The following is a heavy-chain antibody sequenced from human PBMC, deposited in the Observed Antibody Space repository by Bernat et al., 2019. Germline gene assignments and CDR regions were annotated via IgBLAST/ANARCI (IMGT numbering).Heavy chain of an antibody. J-gene: IGHJ4*02. Sequence: EVQLVESGGGLVQPGGSLRLSCAASGFRFNRYWMSWVRQAPGKGPEWVANIKEDGSEKYYVESVKGRFTISRDNAQNSLYLQMSSRRAEDSAVYYCARDQVTIFDYWGQGTLVTVSS. D-gene: IGHD3-10*02. V-gene: IGHV3-7*03. CDR1: GFRFNRYW. CDR3: ARDQVTIFDY. CDR2: IKEDGSEK.